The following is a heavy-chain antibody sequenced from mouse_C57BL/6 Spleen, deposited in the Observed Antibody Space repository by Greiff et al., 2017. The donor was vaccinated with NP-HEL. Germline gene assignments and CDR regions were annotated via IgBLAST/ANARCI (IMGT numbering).Heavy chain of an antibody. V-gene: IGHV1-55*01. D-gene: IGHD1-1*01. CDR2: IYPGSGST. Sequence: VQLQHPGAELVKPGASVKMSCKASGYTFTSYWITWVKQRPGQGLEWIGDIYPGSGSTNYNEKFKSKATLTVDTSSSTAYMQLSSLTSEDSAVYYCAREVYYGSTSFAYWGQGTLVTVSA. CDR1: GYTFTSYW. CDR3: AREVYYGSTSFAY. J-gene: IGHJ3*01.